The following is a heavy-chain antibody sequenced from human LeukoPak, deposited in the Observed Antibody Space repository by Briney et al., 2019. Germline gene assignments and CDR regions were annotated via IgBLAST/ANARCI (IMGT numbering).Heavy chain of an antibody. Sequence: GRSLRLSCAASGFTFSSYWMSWVRQAPGKGLEWVANIKQDGSEKYYVDSVKGRFTISRDNAKNSLYLQMNSLRAEDTAVYYCARDGVSPLDYYDSSGYVDAFDIWGQGTMVTVSS. J-gene: IGHJ3*02. D-gene: IGHD3-22*01. CDR1: GFTFSSYW. CDR2: IKQDGSEK. CDR3: ARDGVSPLDYYDSSGYVDAFDI. V-gene: IGHV3-7*01.